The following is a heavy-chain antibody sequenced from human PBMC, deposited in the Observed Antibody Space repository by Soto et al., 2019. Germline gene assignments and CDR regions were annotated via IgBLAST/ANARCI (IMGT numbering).Heavy chain of an antibody. Sequence: QVQLVESAGGVVQPGTSLRLSCSASGFSFDAYGMHWVRQTPGKGLEWVAVISYDGSHRTYGESVKGRFTISRDNSKNTVHLQMNSLRAEDTALYYCTKEGRGYGGFDPNSYFENWGQGTQVTVSS. V-gene: IGHV3-30*18. CDR3: TKEGRGYGGFDPNSYFEN. D-gene: IGHD5-12*01. CDR1: GFSFDAYG. J-gene: IGHJ4*02. CDR2: ISYDGSHR.